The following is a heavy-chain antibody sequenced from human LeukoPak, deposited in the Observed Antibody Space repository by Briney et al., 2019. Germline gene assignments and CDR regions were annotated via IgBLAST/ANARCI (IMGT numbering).Heavy chain of an antibody. Sequence: GGSLRLSCAASGFTFSSYWMNWVRQAPGKGLVWVSRIASDGSSTTYADSVKGRFSISRDNAKNTLYLQMNSLRVEDTAVYYCARDPTDLWGQGTLVTVSS. CDR2: IASDGSST. V-gene: IGHV3-74*01. CDR3: ARDPTDL. J-gene: IGHJ4*02. CDR1: GFTFSSYW.